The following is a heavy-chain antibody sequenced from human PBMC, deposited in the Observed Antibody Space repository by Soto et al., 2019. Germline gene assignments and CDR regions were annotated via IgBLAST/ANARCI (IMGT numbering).Heavy chain of an antibody. D-gene: IGHD3-3*01. CDR1: GFTFSSYG. CDR3: AKDESQRFLEWLLDY. Sequence: QVQLVESGGGVVQPGRSLRLSCAASGFTFSSYGMHWVRQAPGKGLEWVAVISYDGSNKYYADSVKGRFTISRDNSKNSLYLQMNSLRAEDTAVYYCAKDESQRFLEWLLDYWGKGTLFTVSS. CDR2: ISYDGSNK. J-gene: IGHJ4*02. V-gene: IGHV3-30*18.